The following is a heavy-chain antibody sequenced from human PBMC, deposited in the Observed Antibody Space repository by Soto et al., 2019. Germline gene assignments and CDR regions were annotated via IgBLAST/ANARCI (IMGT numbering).Heavy chain of an antibody. D-gene: IGHD6-19*01. V-gene: IGHV3-23*01. Sequence: GGSLRLSCSTSGFTFSSHALIWVRQVPGKGLEWVSVISGSGGSTDYADSVKGRFTISRDNSKNTLYLQMNSLRAEDAAVYYCARDWATSSSGTSGSCNSLSCNYYFDCMDVLGPGTTHNGSS. J-gene: IGHJ6*01. CDR3: ARDWATSSSGTSGSCNSLSCNYYFDCMDV. CDR1: GFTFSSHA. CDR2: ISGSGGST.